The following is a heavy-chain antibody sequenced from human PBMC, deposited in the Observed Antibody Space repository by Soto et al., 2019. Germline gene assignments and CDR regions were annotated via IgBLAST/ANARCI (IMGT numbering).Heavy chain of an antibody. D-gene: IGHD2-2*01. CDR3: ARGRSTSMLSPTYGMDV. CDR2: INPNSGGT. Sequence: ASVKVSCKASGYTFTGYYMHWVRQVPGQGLEWMGWINPNSGGTNYAQKFQGWVTMTRDTSISTAYMELSRLRSDDTAMYYCARGRSTSMLSPTYGMDVWGQGTTVTVSS. J-gene: IGHJ6*02. CDR1: GYTFTGYY. V-gene: IGHV1-2*04.